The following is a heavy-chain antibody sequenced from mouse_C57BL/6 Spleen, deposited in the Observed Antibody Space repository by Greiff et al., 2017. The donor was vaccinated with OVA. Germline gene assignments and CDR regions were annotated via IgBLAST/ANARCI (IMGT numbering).Heavy chain of an antibody. Sequence: VQGVESGAELLRPGTSVKVSCKASGYAFTNYLIEWVKQRPGQGLEWIGVINPGSGGTNYNEKFKGKATLTADKSSSTAYMQLSSLTSEDSAVYFCARRGHYYGSSTKGAMDYWGQGTSVTVSS. CDR1: GYAFTNYL. CDR3: ARRGHYYGSSTKGAMDY. CDR2: INPGSGGT. J-gene: IGHJ4*01. D-gene: IGHD1-1*01. V-gene: IGHV1-54*01.